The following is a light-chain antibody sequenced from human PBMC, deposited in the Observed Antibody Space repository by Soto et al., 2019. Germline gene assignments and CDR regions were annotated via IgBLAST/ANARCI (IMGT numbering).Light chain of an antibody. V-gene: IGKV3-11*01. CDR3: QQRSNWPLT. Sequence: ETVLTQSPATLSLSPGERATLSCRASQSVSTFLAWYQQKPGQAPRLLIYAASNRATGIPARFSGSGSGTDFTLTIGTLEPEDFAVYYCQQRSNWPLTFGGGTKVEIK. CDR1: QSVSTF. CDR2: AAS. J-gene: IGKJ4*01.